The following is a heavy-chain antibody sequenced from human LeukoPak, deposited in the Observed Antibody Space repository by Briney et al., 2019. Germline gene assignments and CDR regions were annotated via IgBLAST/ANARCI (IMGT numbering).Heavy chain of an antibody. CDR3: AREKFDS. CDR2: VSYEGTIK. CDR1: GFAFSNFA. J-gene: IGHJ5*01. Sequence: GGSLRLSCAASGFAFSNFAMHWVRQAPGKGLEWVAVVSYEGTIKYYSDSAKGRFTISRDNSNSLISLQMKNLTTEDTAVYYCAREKFDSWGQGTLVTVSP. V-gene: IGHV3-30*14.